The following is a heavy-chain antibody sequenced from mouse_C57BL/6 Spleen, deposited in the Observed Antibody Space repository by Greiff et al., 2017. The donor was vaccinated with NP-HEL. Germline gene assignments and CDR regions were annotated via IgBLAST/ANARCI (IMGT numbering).Heavy chain of an antibody. V-gene: IGHV1-52*01. CDR3: ARGGYYYGSSYVHFDY. CDR1: GYTFTSYW. J-gene: IGHJ2*01. Sequence: VQLQQPGAELVRPGSSVKLSCKASGYTFTSYWMHWVKQRPIQGLEWIGNIDPSDSETHYHQKFKDKATLTVDNSSSTAYMQLRSLTSEDSAVYYCARGGYYYGSSYVHFDYWGQGTTLTVSS. CDR2: IDPSDSET. D-gene: IGHD1-1*01.